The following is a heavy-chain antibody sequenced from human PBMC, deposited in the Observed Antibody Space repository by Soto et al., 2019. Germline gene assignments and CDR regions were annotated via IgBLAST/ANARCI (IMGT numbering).Heavy chain of an antibody. V-gene: IGHV3-33*01. Sequence: QVQLVESGGGVVQPGRSLRLSCAASGFTFSLYGMHWVRQAPGKGLEWVAVIWYEGSNKFYADSVKGRFTISRDNSKNTLYLQRNSLRDEDTAVYYCARGLRGISFYGMDVWGQGTTVIVSS. CDR1: GFTFSLYG. J-gene: IGHJ6*02. D-gene: IGHD3-16*01. CDR2: IWYEGSNK. CDR3: ARGLRGISFYGMDV.